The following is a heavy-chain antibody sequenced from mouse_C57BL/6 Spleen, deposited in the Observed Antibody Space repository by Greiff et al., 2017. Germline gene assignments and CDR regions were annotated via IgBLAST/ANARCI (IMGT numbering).Heavy chain of an antibody. J-gene: IGHJ3*01. V-gene: IGHV3-6*01. D-gene: IGHD2-4*01. CDR3: ARDLSIYYDYGSPFGY. Sequence: EVQLQESGPGLVKPSQSLSLTCSVTGYSITSGYYWNWIRQFPGNKLEWMGYISYDGSNNYNPSLKNRISITRDTSKNQFFLKLNSVTTEDTATYYCARDLSIYYDYGSPFGYWGQGTLVTVSA. CDR2: ISYDGSN. CDR1: GYSITSGYY.